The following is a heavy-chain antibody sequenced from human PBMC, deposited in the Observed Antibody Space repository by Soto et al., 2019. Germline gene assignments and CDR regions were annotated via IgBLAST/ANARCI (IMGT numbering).Heavy chain of an antibody. CDR1: GFTFSSYG. J-gene: IGHJ4*02. D-gene: IGHD6-13*01. CDR3: AKDATPYSSSRPTPDY. V-gene: IGHV3-30*18. CDR2: ISYDGSNK. Sequence: QVQLVESGGGVVQPGRSLRLSCAASGFTFSSYGMHWVRQAPGKGLEWVAVISYDGSNKYYGDSVKGRFTISRDNSKNTLYLQMNSLRAADTAVYYCAKDATPYSSSRPTPDYCGQGTLVTVSS.